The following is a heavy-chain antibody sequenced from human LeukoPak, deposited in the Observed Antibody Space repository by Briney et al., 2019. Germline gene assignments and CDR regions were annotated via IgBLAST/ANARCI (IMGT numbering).Heavy chain of an antibody. Sequence: SQTLSLTCTVSGGSISSGDYDSSWIRQPPGKGLEWIGYIYYSGSTYYNPSLKRRVTISVDTSKNQFSLKLSSVTAADTAVYYCARAPLYCGGDCYSGLFDYWGQGTLVTVSS. D-gene: IGHD2-21*01. CDR2: IYYSGST. J-gene: IGHJ4*02. CDR1: GGSISSGDYD. V-gene: IGHV4-30-4*08. CDR3: ARAPLYCGGDCYSGLFDY.